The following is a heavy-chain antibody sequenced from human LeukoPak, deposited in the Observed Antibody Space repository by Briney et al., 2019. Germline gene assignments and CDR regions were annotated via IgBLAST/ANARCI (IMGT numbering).Heavy chain of an antibody. J-gene: IGHJ6*03. CDR2: ISANSGGT. Sequence: ASVKVSCKASGYTFTSYGISWVRQAPRQGLEWMGWISANSGGTNCAQKFQGRVTMTRDTSINTAYMELSSLRFDDTAVYYCARGATAGRFSLRPTGAYYMDVWGKGTTVTVSS. V-gene: IGHV1-18*01. D-gene: IGHD6-13*01. CDR1: GYTFTSYG. CDR3: ARGATAGRFSLRPTGAYYMDV.